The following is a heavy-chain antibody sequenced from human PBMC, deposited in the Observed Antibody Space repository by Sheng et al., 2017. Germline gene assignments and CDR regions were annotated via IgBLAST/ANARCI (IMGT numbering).Heavy chain of an antibody. Sequence: QVQLQESGPGLVKPSETLSLTLRCLWLLHQQWLLLGLDPAAPREGAGVDLGSIYHSGSTYYNPSLKSRVTISVDTSKNQFSLKLSSVTAADTAVYYCARWGEVTMIVVGYTATLDYWGQGTLVTVSS. CDR2: IYHSGST. J-gene: IGHJ4*02. CDR3: ARWGEVTMIVVGYTATLDY. D-gene: IGHD3-22*01. CDR1: LLHQQWLL. V-gene: IGHV4-38-2*01.